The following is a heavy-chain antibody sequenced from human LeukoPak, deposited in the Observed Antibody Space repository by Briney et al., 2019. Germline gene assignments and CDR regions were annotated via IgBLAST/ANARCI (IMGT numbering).Heavy chain of an antibody. V-gene: IGHV4-34*01. J-gene: IGHJ1*01. Sequence: SETLSLTCAVYGGSFSGYYWSWIRQPPGKGLEWIGEINHSGSTNYNPSLKSRVTISVDTSKNQFSLKLSSVTAADTAVYYCARTLLNCSGGSCYGGGQYFQHWGQGTLVTVSS. CDR3: ARTLLNCSGGSCYGGGQYFQH. CDR2: INHSGST. D-gene: IGHD2-15*01. CDR1: GGSFSGYY.